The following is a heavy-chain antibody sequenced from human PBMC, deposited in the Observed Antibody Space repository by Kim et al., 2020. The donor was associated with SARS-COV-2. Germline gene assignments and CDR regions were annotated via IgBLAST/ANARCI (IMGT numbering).Heavy chain of an antibody. CDR3: ARGAYRSSWFDY. CDR2: INSDGSST. CDR1: GFTFSSCW. J-gene: IGHJ4*02. Sequence: GGSLRLSCAASGFTFSSCWMHWVRQAPGKGLVWVSRINSDGSSTSYADSVKGRFTISRDNAKNTLYLQMDSLRVEDTAVYYCARGAYRSSWFDYWGQGSLVTVS. V-gene: IGHV3-74*01. D-gene: IGHD6-13*01.